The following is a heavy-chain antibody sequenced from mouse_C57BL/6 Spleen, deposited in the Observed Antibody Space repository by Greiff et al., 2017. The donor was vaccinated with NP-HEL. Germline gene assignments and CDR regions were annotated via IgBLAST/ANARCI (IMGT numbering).Heavy chain of an antibody. CDR1: GYAFSSSW. CDR2: IYPGDGDT. Sequence: VKLMESGPELVKPGASVKISCKASGYAFSSSWMNWVKQRPGKGLEWIGRIYPGDGDTNYNGKFKGKATLTADKSSRTAYMQLSSLTSEDSAVYFCAREDYYGSSFYAMDYWGQGTSVTVSS. D-gene: IGHD1-1*01. CDR3: AREDYYGSSFYAMDY. J-gene: IGHJ4*01. V-gene: IGHV1-82*01.